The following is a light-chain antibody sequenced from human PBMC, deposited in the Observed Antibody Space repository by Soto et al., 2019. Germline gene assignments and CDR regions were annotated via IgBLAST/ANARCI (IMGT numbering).Light chain of an antibody. CDR3: QQYNSYSRT. Sequence: DIPMTQSPSTLSASVGDRVTITCRASQSISSWLAWYQQKPGKAPKLLIYDACSLESGVPSRFSGSGSGTEFTLTISSLQPDDFATYYCQQYNSYSRTFGQGTKVEIK. CDR2: DAC. J-gene: IGKJ1*01. CDR1: QSISSW. V-gene: IGKV1-5*01.